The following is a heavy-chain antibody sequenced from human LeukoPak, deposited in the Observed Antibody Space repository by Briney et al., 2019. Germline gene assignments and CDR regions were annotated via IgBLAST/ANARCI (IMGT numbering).Heavy chain of an antibody. CDR1: GGSFSDYY. V-gene: IGHV4-34*01. D-gene: IGHD5-24*01. J-gene: IGHJ4*02. CDR2: INHSGST. CDR3: ARDFRTQLDGYNPPYHFDY. Sequence: SETLSLTCAVYGGSFSDYYWSWIRQPPGKGLEWIGEINHSGSTNYNPSLKSRVTISVDTSKNQFSLKLSSVTAADTAVYYCARDFRTQLDGYNPPYHFDYWGQGTLVTVSS.